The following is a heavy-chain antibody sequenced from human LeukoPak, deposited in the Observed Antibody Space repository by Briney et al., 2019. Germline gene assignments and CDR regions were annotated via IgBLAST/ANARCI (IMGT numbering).Heavy chain of an antibody. D-gene: IGHD6-6*01. J-gene: IGHJ6*02. CDR2: VYTSGST. CDR3: ARAGSFYYYGMDV. V-gene: IGHV4-59*10. CDR1: GGSFNGYY. Sequence: PSETLSLTCAVYGGSFNGYYWSWIRQPPGKGLEWIGRVYTSGSTNYNPSLKSRVTMSVDTSKNQFSLRLSSVTAADTAVYYCARAGSFYYYGMDVWGQGTTVTVSS.